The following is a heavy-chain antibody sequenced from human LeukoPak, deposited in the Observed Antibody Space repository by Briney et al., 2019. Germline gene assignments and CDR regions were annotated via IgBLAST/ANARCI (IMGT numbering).Heavy chain of an antibody. J-gene: IGHJ4*02. V-gene: IGHV3-30*02. CDR3: AKEGTASKPSDLDY. CDR1: GFTFTDYG. D-gene: IGHD1-1*01. CDR2: IRYDGTIK. Sequence: PGGSLRLSCAASGFTFTDYGIHWVRQAPGKGLEWVAFIRYDGTIKYYADSVKGRFTISRDNSRNTLYLQMNSLITEDTAVYYCAKEGTASKPSDLDYWGQGTLVTVSS.